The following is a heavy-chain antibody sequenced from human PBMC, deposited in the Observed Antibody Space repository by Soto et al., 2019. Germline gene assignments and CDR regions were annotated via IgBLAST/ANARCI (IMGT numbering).Heavy chain of an antibody. CDR1: GYIFSNYG. CDR3: ARERDGSSWSSAESLQY. V-gene: IGHV1-18*01. CDR2: ISTYNANT. J-gene: IGHJ1*01. D-gene: IGHD6-13*01. Sequence: VSVKVSCKAPGYIFSNYGISWVRQAPGQGLEWMGWISTYNANTYYAQKFQGRVTMTTDTSTSTAYMELRSLRSDDTAVFYCARERDGSSWSSAESLQYWGQGTLVTVSS.